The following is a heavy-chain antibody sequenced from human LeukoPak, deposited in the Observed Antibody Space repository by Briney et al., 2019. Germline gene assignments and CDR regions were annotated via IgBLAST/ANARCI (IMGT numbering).Heavy chain of an antibody. D-gene: IGHD6-19*01. CDR3: AKGGQAHSSGWYYSYYYYMDV. CDR1: GFTFSSYG. J-gene: IGHJ6*03. V-gene: IGHV3-30*02. CDR2: IRYDGSNK. Sequence: SGGSLRLSCAASGFTFSSYGMHWVRQAPGEGLEWVAFIRYDGSNKYYADSVKGRFTISRDNSKNTLSLQMNSLRAEDTAMYYCAKGGQAHSSGWYYSYYYYMDVWGKGTTVTVSS.